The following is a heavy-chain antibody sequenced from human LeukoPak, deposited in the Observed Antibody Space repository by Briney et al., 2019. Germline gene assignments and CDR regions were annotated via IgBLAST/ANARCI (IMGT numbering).Heavy chain of an antibody. Sequence: GGSLRLSCAASGFTFSSYWMSWVRQAPWKGLEWVANIKQDGSEKYYVDSVKGRFTISRDNAKNSLYLQMNSLRAEDTAVYYCARDEGYCSSTSCYLLDYWGQGTQVTVSS. D-gene: IGHD2-2*01. V-gene: IGHV3-7*01. CDR2: IKQDGSEK. CDR3: ARDEGYCSSTSCYLLDY. J-gene: IGHJ4*02. CDR1: GFTFSSYW.